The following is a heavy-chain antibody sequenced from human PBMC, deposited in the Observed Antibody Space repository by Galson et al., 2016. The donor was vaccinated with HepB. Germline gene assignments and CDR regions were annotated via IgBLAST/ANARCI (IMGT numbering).Heavy chain of an antibody. CDR3: ARWESSNGGDWYFDL. V-gene: IGHV4-4*02. D-gene: IGHD4-23*01. J-gene: IGHJ2*01. CDR2: VSLSGST. CDR1: GGSISSGRF. Sequence: SETLSLTCVVSGGSISSGRFWSWVRQPPGRGPEWVGEVSLSGSTTYNPSLKGRVIISLDKSKNLFFLSLISVTAADTAVYYCARWESSNGGDWYFDLWGRGTLVTVSS.